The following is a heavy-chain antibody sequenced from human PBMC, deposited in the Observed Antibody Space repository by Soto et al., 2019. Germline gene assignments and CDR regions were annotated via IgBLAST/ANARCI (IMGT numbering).Heavy chain of an antibody. J-gene: IGHJ3*02. CDR3: ARDVGLADAFVI. Sequence: EVQLVESGGGLVQPGGSLRLSCAASGFTVSSNYMSWVRQAPGKGLEWVSVIYSDSSTYYADSVKGRSTISRDNSKNTLYLQMSSLRAEDTAVYYCARDVGLADAFVIWCQGTMFTVSS. CDR1: GFTVSSNY. V-gene: IGHV3-66*01. CDR2: IYSDSST.